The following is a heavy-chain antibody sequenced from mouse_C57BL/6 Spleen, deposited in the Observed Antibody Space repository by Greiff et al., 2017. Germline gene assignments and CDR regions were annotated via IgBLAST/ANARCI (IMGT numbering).Heavy chain of an antibody. D-gene: IGHD1-1*01. CDR2: IYPGSGST. J-gene: IGHJ4*01. CDR3: ARSSDYYGSSPYAMDY. CDR1: GYTFTSYW. Sequence: QVQLQQPGAELVKPGASVKMSCKASGYTFTSYWITWVKQRPGQGLEWIGDIYPGSGSTNYNGKFKSKATLTVDTSSSTAYMQLSSLTSEDSAVYYCARSSDYYGSSPYAMDYWGQGTSVTVSS. V-gene: IGHV1-55*01.